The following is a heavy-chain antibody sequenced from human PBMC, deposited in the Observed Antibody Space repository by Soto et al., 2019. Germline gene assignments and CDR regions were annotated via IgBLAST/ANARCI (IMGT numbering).Heavy chain of an antibody. CDR2: FDPEDGET. Sequence: ASVKVSCKVSGYTLTELSMHWVRQAPGKGLEWMGGFDPEDGETIYAQKFQGRVTMTEDTPTDTAYMELSSLRSEDTAVYYCATTATVWAHDAFDIWGQGTMVTVSS. CDR3: ATTATVWAHDAFDI. CDR1: GYTLTELS. J-gene: IGHJ3*02. V-gene: IGHV1-24*01. D-gene: IGHD3-16*01.